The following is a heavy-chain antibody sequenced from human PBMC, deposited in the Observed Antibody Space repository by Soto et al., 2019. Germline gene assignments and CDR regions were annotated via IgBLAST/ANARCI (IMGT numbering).Heavy chain of an antibody. V-gene: IGHV4-31*03. CDR2: ISSSGST. J-gene: IGHJ5*02. CDR1: GDSIGGVGY. CDR3: GRWGVTGKVTQSHWFTP. D-gene: IGHD2-21*02. Sequence: SETLSLTCTVSGDSIGGVGYWSWIRQFPGRGLEWIGCISSSGSTYYNPALNNRISLSLDTSQNQFSLKLLSVTAADTAIYYFGRWGVTGKVTQSHWFTPGARAPLVTAS.